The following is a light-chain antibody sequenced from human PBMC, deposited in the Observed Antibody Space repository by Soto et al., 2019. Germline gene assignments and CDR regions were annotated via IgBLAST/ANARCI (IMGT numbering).Light chain of an antibody. Sequence: DIQLTQSPSFLSASVGDRVTITCRASQGISNYLAWYQQKPGKDPKFLIYATTTLKSVVPARFSGSGYVTEFTLTISSRKPEDCATYYCQQVKSYPLAFGAWTKVE. V-gene: IGKV1-9*01. J-gene: IGKJ4*01. CDR2: ATT. CDR1: QGISNY. CDR3: QQVKSYPLA.